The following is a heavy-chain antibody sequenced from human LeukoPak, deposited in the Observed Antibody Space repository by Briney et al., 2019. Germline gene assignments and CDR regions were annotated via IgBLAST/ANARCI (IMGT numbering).Heavy chain of an antibody. V-gene: IGHV4-59*01. D-gene: IGHD5-12*01. J-gene: IGHJ3*02. CDR1: GGSIRGYY. CDR2: IYSSGST. CDR3: ARVWLRRSAFDI. Sequence: SETLSLTCNVSGGSIRGYYWSWIRQPPGKGLEWIGYIYSSGSTNYNPSLKSRVTMSVDTSKNQFSQKVSSVTAADTAVYYCARVWLRRSAFDIWGQGTMVTVSS.